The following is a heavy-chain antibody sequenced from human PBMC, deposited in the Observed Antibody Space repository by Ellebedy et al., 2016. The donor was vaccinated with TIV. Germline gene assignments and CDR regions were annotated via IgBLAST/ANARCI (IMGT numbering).Heavy chain of an antibody. D-gene: IGHD3-22*01. Sequence: GGSLRLSYAASGFTFSNFAMHWVRQAPGKGLEWLSVINSDSSSTYHADSVKGRFTTTRDNSKNTLYLQMNRLRTEDTAVYLCAKGSSSGFNYDRVGFEYWGQGTLVTVSS. CDR1: GFTFSNFA. CDR3: AKGSSSGFNYDRVGFEY. CDR2: INSDSSST. V-gene: IGHV3-23*03. J-gene: IGHJ4*01.